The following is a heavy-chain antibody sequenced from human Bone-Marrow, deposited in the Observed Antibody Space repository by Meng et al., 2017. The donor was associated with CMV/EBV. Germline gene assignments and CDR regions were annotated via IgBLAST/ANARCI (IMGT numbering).Heavy chain of an antibody. D-gene: IGHD3-3*01. J-gene: IGHJ4*02. CDR3: ARVGDFWSGYYEYFDY. CDR2: IYYRGST. Sequence: GSISSGGYYWSWIRQHPGKGLEWIVYIYYRGSTYYNPSLKSRVTISVDTSKNQFSLKLSSVTAADTAVYYCARVGDFWSGYYEYFDYWGQGTLVTVSS. V-gene: IGHV4-31*02. CDR1: GSISSGGYY.